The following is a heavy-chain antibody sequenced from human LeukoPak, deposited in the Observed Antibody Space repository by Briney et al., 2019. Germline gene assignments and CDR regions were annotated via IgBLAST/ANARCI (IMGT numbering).Heavy chain of an antibody. CDR3: ARSFSDFWNGYHYYYYYYMDV. CDR1: GFTFSSYS. Sequence: GGSLRLSCAASGFTFSSYSMNWVRQAPGKGLEWVSYISSSSSTIYYADSVKGRFTISRDNGKNSLYLQINSLRAEDTAVYYCARSFSDFWNGYHYYYYYYMDVWGKGTTVTVSS. D-gene: IGHD3-3*01. V-gene: IGHV3-48*01. J-gene: IGHJ6*03. CDR2: ISSSSSTI.